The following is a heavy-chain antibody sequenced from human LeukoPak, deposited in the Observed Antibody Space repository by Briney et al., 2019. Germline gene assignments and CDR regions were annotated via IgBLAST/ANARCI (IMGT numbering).Heavy chain of an antibody. CDR2: IKQDGSEK. CDR3: ARDPEGAITPEN. J-gene: IGHJ4*02. Sequence: PGRSLRLSCAASGFTLSSYGMHWVRQAPGKGLEWVATIKQDGSEKYYVDSVKGRFTISRDNAKNSLYLQMNSLRAEDTAVYYCARDPEGAITPENWGQGTLVTVSS. CDR1: GFTLSSYG. V-gene: IGHV3-7*01. D-gene: IGHD1-26*01.